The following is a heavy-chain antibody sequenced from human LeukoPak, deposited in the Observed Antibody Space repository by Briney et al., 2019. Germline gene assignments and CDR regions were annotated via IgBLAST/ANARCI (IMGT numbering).Heavy chain of an antibody. J-gene: IGHJ4*02. V-gene: IGHV3-23*01. CDR3: AKDGISGIAAAGTRYFDY. CDR2: INGSGGST. Sequence: GGSLRLSCATSGFPFSPYTVNWVRQAPGKGLEWVSAINGSGGSTYYADSVKGRFTISRDNSKNTLYLQMNSLRAEDTAVYYCAKDGISGIAAAGTRYFDYWGQGTLVTVSS. CDR1: GFPFSPYT. D-gene: IGHD6-13*01.